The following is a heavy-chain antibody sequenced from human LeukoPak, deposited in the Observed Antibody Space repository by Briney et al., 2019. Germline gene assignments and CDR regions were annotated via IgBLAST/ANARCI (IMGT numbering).Heavy chain of an antibody. CDR3: ARDLTMSGTPTDF. D-gene: IGHD6-13*01. Sequence: GGSLRLSCVASGFTSSSYSMNWVRQAPGKGLEWVSYISSTSSTIYYADSVKGRFTISRDNAKNSLFLQMNSLRAEDTAVYYCARDLTMSGTPTDFWGQGILVTVSS. V-gene: IGHV3-48*01. J-gene: IGHJ4*02. CDR2: ISSTSSTI. CDR1: GFTSSSYS.